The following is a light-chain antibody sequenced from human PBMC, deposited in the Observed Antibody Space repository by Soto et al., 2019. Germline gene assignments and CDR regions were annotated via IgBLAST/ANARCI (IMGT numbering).Light chain of an antibody. Sequence: QSALTQPASVSGSPGQSITISCTGTSSDVGGYNYVSWYQQHPGKAPKLMIYEVINRPSGVSNRFSGSKSGNTASLTISGLPAEDEADYYCSSYTSSSTLVFGGGTKLTVL. J-gene: IGLJ2*01. CDR2: EVI. CDR1: SSDVGGYNY. V-gene: IGLV2-14*01. CDR3: SSYTSSSTLV.